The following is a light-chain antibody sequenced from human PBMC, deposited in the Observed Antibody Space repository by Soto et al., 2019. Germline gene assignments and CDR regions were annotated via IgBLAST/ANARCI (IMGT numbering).Light chain of an antibody. CDR3: QTGGSGSP. CDR1: SGHSSYA. CDR2: LNSDGSH. J-gene: IGLJ2*01. Sequence: QSVLTQSPSASASLGASVKLTCTLSSGHSSYAIAWHQQQPEKGPRYLMKLNSDGSHSKGDGIPDRFSGSSSGAERYLTISSLQSEDEADYSCQTGGSGSPFGGGTKLTVL. V-gene: IGLV4-69*01.